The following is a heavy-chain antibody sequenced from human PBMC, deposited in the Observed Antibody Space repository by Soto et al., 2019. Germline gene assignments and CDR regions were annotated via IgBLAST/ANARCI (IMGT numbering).Heavy chain of an antibody. Sequence: QVQLQESGPGLVKASQTLTLTCTVSGGSISSGGYYWSWIRQHPGKVLEWIGYMYYSGSTNYNPSLKSRLTISVDTSKNQFSLILSSVTAADTAVYYCARGSKDDSSLFDPWGQGTLVTVSS. CDR2: MYYSGST. CDR1: GGSISSGGYY. D-gene: IGHD3-22*01. V-gene: IGHV4-31*03. J-gene: IGHJ5*02. CDR3: ARGSKDDSSLFDP.